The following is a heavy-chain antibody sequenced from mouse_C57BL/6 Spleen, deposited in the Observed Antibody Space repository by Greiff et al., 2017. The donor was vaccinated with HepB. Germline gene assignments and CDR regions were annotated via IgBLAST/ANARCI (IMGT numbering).Heavy chain of an antibody. J-gene: IGHJ1*03. CDR3: ARCYYGSSYWYFDV. CDR2: INPNYGTT. CDR1: GYSFTDYN. Sequence: VQLQQSGPELVKPGASVKISCKASGYSFTDYNMNWVKQSNGKSLEWIGVINPNYGTTSYNQKFKGNATLTVDQSSSTAYMQLNSLTSEDSAVYYCARCYYGSSYWYFDVWGTGTTVTVSS. V-gene: IGHV1-39*01. D-gene: IGHD1-1*01.